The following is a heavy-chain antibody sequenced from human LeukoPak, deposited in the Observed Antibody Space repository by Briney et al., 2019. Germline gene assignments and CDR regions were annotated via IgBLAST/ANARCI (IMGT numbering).Heavy chain of an antibody. CDR1: GYTFTSYY. CDR3: AAVGVSRQLVYYFDY. D-gene: IGHD6-13*01. J-gene: IGHJ4*02. CDR2: INPSVGST. V-gene: IGHV1-46*01. Sequence: ASVKVSCKASGYTFTSYYMHWVRQAPGQGLEWMGIINPSVGSTSYAQKFQERVTITRDMSTSTAYMELSSLRSEDTAVYYCAAVGVSRQLVYYFDYWGQGTLVTVSS.